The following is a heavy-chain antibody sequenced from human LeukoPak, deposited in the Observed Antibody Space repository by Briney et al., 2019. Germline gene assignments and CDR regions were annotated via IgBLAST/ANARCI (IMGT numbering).Heavy chain of an antibody. Sequence: GGSLRLSCAASGFTFSSYAMSWVRQAPGKGLEWVSAISCSGGSTYYADSVKGRFTISRDNSKNTLYLQMNSLRAEDTAVYYCAKDNDFWSGYQFDYWGQGTLVTVSS. CDR2: ISCSGGST. CDR1: GFTFSSYA. J-gene: IGHJ4*01. D-gene: IGHD3-3*01. V-gene: IGHV3-23*01. CDR3: AKDNDFWSGYQFDY.